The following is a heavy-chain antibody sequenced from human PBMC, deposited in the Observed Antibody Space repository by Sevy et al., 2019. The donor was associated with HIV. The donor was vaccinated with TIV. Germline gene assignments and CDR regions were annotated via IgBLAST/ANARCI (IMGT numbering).Heavy chain of an antibody. CDR3: ATDLVGSRFG. D-gene: IGHD1-26*01. CDR1: GYSLTELA. CDR2: FDPDDGET. Sequence: ASVKVSCKVSGYSLTELAMHWVRQAPGKGFEWMGGFDPDDGETIYSQKFQGRVTMTEDTSTDTAYMELRSLRSEDTAVYYCATDLVGSRFGWGQGTLVTVSS. J-gene: IGHJ4*02. V-gene: IGHV1-24*01.